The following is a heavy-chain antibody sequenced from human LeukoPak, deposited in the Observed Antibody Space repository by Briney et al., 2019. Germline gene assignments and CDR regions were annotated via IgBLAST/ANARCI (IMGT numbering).Heavy chain of an antibody. CDR1: GYTFTSYY. J-gene: IGHJ5*02. D-gene: IGHD6-13*01. V-gene: IGHV1-46*01. CDR3: ARASYSSSWYNWFDP. CDR2: INPSGGST. Sequence: GASVTVSCTASGYTFTSYYMHWVRQAPGQGLEWMGIINPSGGSTSYAQKFQGRVTITADESTSTAYMELSSLRSEDTAVYYCARASYSSSWYNWFDPWGQGTLVTVSS.